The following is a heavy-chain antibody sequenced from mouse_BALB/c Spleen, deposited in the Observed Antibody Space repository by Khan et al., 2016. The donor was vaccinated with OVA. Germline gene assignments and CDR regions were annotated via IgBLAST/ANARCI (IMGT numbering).Heavy chain of an antibody. CDR3: ASHLTGSFAY. J-gene: IGHJ3*01. D-gene: IGHD4-1*01. CDR2: ISSGGDYI. Sequence: EVELVESGGDLVKPGGSLKLSCAASGFTFSSYSMSWVRQTPDKRLEWVATISSGGDYIYYPDSVKGRFTISRDNAKNTLYMKMSSLKSEDTAMCYCASHLTGSFAYWGQGTLVTVSA. CDR1: GFTFSSYS. V-gene: IGHV5-6*01.